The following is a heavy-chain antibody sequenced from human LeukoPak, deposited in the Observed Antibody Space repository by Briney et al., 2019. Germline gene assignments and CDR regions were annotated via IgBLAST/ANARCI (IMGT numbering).Heavy chain of an antibody. J-gene: IGHJ5*02. CDR2: IYYSGST. CDR3: ARSIVGATGWFDP. D-gene: IGHD1-26*01. CDR1: GDSINYYY. Sequence: SEALSLTCAVSGDSINYYYWNWIRQPPGKGLEWIGYIYYSGSTNYNPSLKSRVTISVDTSKNQFSLKLSSVTAADTAVYYCARSIVGATGWFDPWGQGTLVTVSS. V-gene: IGHV4-59*01.